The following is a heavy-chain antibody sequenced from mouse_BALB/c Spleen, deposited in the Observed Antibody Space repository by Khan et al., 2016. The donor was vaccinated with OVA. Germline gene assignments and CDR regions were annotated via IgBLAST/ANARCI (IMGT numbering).Heavy chain of an antibody. CDR3: TRSGWAAFAY. CDR1: GYTFTSYY. CDR2: INPSNGGT. D-gene: IGHD1-1*02. Sequence: QVQLKQSGAELVKPGASVKLSCKASGYTFTSYYIYWVKQRPGQGLEWIGGINPSNGGTYFNEKFESKATLTVDKSSSTAFMQVNSLTSEDSAVYYCTRSGWAAFAYWGQGTLVTVSA. V-gene: IGHV1S81*02. J-gene: IGHJ3*01.